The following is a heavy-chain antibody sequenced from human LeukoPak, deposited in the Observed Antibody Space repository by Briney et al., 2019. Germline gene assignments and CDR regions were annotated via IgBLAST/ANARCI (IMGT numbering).Heavy chain of an antibody. J-gene: IGHJ5*02. D-gene: IGHD3-9*01. CDR2: IYYSGST. V-gene: IGHV4-59*01. CDR1: GGSISSYY. CDR3: ARDSLQGLILTTGDHWFDP. Sequence: SETLSLTCTVSGGSISSYYWSWIRQPPGKGLEWIGYIYYSGSTNYNPSLKSRVTISVDTSKNQFSLKLSSVTAADTAVYYCARDSLQGLILTTGDHWFDPWGRGTLVTVSS.